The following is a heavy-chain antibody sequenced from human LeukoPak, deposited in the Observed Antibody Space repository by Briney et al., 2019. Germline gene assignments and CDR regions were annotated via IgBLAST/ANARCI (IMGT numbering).Heavy chain of an antibody. Sequence: SETLSLTCAVYGGPFRGFFWSWIRQAPGKGLEWIGEINHSGSTNYNPSLKSRVTISVDTSKNQFSLKLSSVTAADTAVYYCARGKFDPWGQGTLVTVSS. CDR3: ARGKFDP. V-gene: IGHV4-34*01. CDR1: GGPFRGFF. J-gene: IGHJ5*02. CDR2: INHSGST.